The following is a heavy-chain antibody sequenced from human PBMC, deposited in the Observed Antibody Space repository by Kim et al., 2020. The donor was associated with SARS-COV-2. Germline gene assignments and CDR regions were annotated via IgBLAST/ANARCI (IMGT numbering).Heavy chain of an antibody. Sequence: GGSLRLSCAASGFTVSSNYMSWVRQAPGQGLEWVSVIYSGGSTYYADSVKGRFTISRDNSKNTLYLQMNSLTAVDTAVYDCARGGTAVAPGTYYYYMDV. CDR2: IYSGGST. J-gene: IGHJ6*03. D-gene: IGHD6-13*01. CDR1: GFTVSSNY. V-gene: IGHV3-53*01. CDR3: ARGGTAVAPGTYYYYMDV.